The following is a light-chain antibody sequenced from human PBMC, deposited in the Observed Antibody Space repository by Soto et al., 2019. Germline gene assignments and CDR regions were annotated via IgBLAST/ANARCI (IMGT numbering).Light chain of an antibody. J-gene: IGKJ1*01. CDR2: STS. V-gene: IGKV1-39*01. CDR3: QQSYNIPWT. CDR1: QNIIRY. Sequence: DIQMTQSPSSLSASVGDRVTITCRASQNIIRYINWYQQKPGQAPKLLLDSTSRLQYWVPSRFSGSGSGTDFTLTIRGLQPEDFATYHCQQSYNIPWTFGQGTKVEIK.